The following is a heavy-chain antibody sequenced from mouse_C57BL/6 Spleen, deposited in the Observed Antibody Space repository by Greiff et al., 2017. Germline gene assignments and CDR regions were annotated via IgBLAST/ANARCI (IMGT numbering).Heavy chain of an antibody. Sequence: EVKVVESGEGLVKPGGSLKLSCAASGFTFSSYAMSWVRQTPEKRLEWVAYISSGGDYIYYADTVKGRFTISRDNARNTLYLQMSSLKSEDTAMYYCTRVRNDYDLYAMDYWGQGTSVTVSS. CDR2: ISSGGDYI. D-gene: IGHD2-4*01. CDR3: TRVRNDYDLYAMDY. CDR1: GFTFSSYA. V-gene: IGHV5-9-1*02. J-gene: IGHJ4*01.